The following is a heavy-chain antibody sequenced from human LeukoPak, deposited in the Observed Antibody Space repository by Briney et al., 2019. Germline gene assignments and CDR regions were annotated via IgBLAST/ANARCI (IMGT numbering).Heavy chain of an antibody. CDR3: ARVSYDSSGYYYGMDV. CDR2: IYYSGST. Sequence: SETLSLTCTVSGGSISSYYWSWIRQPPGKGLEWIGYIYYSGSTNYNPSLKSRVTISEDTSKNQFSLKLSSVTAADTAVYYCARVSYDSSGYYYGMDVWGQGTTVTVSS. V-gene: IGHV4-59*08. D-gene: IGHD3-22*01. J-gene: IGHJ6*02. CDR1: GGSISSYY.